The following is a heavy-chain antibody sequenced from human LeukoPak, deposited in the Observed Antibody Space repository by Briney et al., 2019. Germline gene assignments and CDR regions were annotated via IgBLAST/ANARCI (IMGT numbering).Heavy chain of an antibody. D-gene: IGHD6-13*01. V-gene: IGHV3-9*01. CDR1: GFTFDDYA. CDR3: AKVAAAGTRKNYFDY. J-gene: IGHJ4*02. CDR2: ISWNSGSI. Sequence: GGSLRLSCAASGFTFDDYAMHWARQAPGKGLEWVSGISWNSGSIGYADSVKGRFTISRDNAKNSLYLQMNSLRAEDTALYYCAKVAAAGTRKNYFDYWGQGTLVTVSS.